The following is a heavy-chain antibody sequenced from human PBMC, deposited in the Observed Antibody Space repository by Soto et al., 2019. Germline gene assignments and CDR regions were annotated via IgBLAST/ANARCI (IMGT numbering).Heavy chain of an antibody. CDR2: IYYSGST. J-gene: IGHJ5*02. CDR3: AREGESIAAPNPRGGWFDP. Sequence: SETLSLTCTVSGGYLSSGGYYWSWIRQHPGKGLEWLGYIYYSGSTSYNPYLKSRVTISVDTSKNQFSLKLSSVTAADTAVYYCAREGESIAAPNPRGGWFDPWGQGTLVTVSS. CDR1: GGYLSSGGYY. D-gene: IGHD6-6*01. V-gene: IGHV4-31*03.